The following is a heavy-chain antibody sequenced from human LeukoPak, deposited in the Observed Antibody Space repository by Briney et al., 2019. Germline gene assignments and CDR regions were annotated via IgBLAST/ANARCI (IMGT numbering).Heavy chain of an antibody. Sequence: GGSLRLSCAASGFTFSYYWMTWVRQAPGKGLEWVANIKQDGSETHFVDAVKGRFTISRDNAKNSLYLQMNSLRAEDTAVYYCASQAGKYWGQGTLVTVSS. D-gene: IGHD1-1*01. V-gene: IGHV3-7*05. J-gene: IGHJ4*02. CDR2: IKQDGSET. CDR3: ASQAGKY. CDR1: GFTFSYYW.